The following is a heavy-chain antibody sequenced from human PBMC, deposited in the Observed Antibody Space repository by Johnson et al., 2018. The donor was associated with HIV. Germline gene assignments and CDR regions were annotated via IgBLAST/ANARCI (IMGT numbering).Heavy chain of an antibody. CDR2: VSYDGSKK. J-gene: IGHJ3*02. D-gene: IGHD1-7*01. Sequence: VQLVESGGGVVQPGRSLRLSCVASGFTFSSYGMHLVRQAPGKGLEWVAIVSYDGSKKYYPDSVKGRFTISRDNSKNTLYLQMDSLRAEDTAVYYCAKIRTSGTGDAFDIWGQGTMVTVSS. CDR3: AKIRTSGTGDAFDI. CDR1: GFTFSSYG. V-gene: IGHV3-30*18.